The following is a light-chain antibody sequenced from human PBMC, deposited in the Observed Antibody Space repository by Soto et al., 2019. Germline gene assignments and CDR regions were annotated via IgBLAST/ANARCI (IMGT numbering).Light chain of an antibody. Sequence: SVLTQPASVSESPGQSITISCTGTSSDVGNYKYVSWYQQHPGKAPKLMIYEVSNRPSGVSNRFSGSKSGNTASLTISGLQAEDETDYYCFSYTSSGTYVFGTGTKVTVL. V-gene: IGLV2-14*01. CDR2: EVS. J-gene: IGLJ1*01. CDR3: FSYTSSGTYV. CDR1: SSDVGNYKY.